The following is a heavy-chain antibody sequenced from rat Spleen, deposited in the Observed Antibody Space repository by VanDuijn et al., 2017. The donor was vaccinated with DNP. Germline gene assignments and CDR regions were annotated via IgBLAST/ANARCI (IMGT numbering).Heavy chain of an antibody. D-gene: IGHD1-4*01. V-gene: IGHV5-7*01. J-gene: IGHJ2*01. CDR3: AGRPPPTRGPFDY. CDR2: ISSDGSDT. Sequence: EVQLVESGGGPVQPGRSLKLSCVASGFTFSDYYMAWVRQAPAKGLEWVATISSDGSDTYYRDSVKGRFTISRNNARSTLYLQMDRLRAEDTAAYYCAGRPPPTRGPFDYWGQGVTVTVSS. CDR1: GFTFSDYY.